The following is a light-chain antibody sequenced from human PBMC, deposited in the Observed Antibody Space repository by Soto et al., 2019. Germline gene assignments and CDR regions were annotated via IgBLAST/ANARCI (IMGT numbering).Light chain of an antibody. CDR3: HSYDSNNQGDYV. CDR2: EDN. CDR1: SGSIASNY. J-gene: IGLJ1*01. Sequence: NFMLTQPHSVSESPGKTVTISCTRSSGSIASNYVQWYQQRPGSSPTTVIYEDNQRPSGVPDRFSGSIDSSSNSASLTISGLKTEDEADYFCHSYDSNNQGDYVFGTGTKVTVL. V-gene: IGLV6-57*01.